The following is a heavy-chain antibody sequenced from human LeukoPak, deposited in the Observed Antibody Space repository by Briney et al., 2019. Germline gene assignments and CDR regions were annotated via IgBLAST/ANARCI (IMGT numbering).Heavy chain of an antibody. D-gene: IGHD6-19*01. CDR1: GGSFSGYY. CDR3: ARGPPQWLDAFDI. V-gene: IGHV4-34*01. Sequence: SETLSLTCAVYGGSFSGYYWSWIRRPPGKGLEWIGEINHSGSTNYNPSLKSRVTMSVDTSKNQFSLKLSSVTAADTAVYYCARGPPQWLDAFDIWGQGTMVTVSS. J-gene: IGHJ3*02. CDR2: INHSGST.